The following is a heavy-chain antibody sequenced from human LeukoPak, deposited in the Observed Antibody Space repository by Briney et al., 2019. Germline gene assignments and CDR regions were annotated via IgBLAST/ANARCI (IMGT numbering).Heavy chain of an antibody. J-gene: IGHJ6*03. D-gene: IGHD2-15*01. Sequence: SETLSLTCTVSGYSISSGYYWGWIRQPPGKGLEWIGSISHSGSTYYNPSLKSRVTISVDTSKNQFSLKLSSVTAADTAVYYCARSVEGYCRGGSCYYYSYYMDVWGKGTTVTVSS. V-gene: IGHV4-38-2*02. CDR3: ARSVEGYCRGGSCYYYSYYMDV. CDR1: GYSISSGYY. CDR2: ISHSGST.